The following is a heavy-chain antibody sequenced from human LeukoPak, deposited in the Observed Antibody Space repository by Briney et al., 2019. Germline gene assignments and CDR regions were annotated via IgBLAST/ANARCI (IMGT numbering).Heavy chain of an antibody. CDR3: AREVAAGDGGY. J-gene: IGHJ4*02. D-gene: IGHD5-12*01. V-gene: IGHV4-61*02. CDR2: IYTGGST. CDR1: GGSISSGSYY. Sequence: SETLSLTCTVSGGSISSGSYYWSWIRQPAGKGLEWIGRIYTGGSTNYHPALNSRVTISLDTSKNQFSLKLSSVTAADTAVYYCAREVAAGDGGYWGQGTLVTVSS.